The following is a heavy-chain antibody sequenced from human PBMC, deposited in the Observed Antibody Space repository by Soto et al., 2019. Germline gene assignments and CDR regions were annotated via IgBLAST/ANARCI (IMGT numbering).Heavy chain of an antibody. CDR2: MYYSGST. CDR3: ASAGSEYYFDS. CDR1: GGSINTGGYY. D-gene: IGHD1-26*01. Sequence: PSETLSLTCAVSGGSINTGGYYWSWIRQRPGEGLEWIGYMYYSGSTYYNPSLKSRVTISVDTSKNHFPLKLGSVTAADTAIYYCASAGSEYYFDSWGQGTLVTVSS. V-gene: IGHV4-31*11. J-gene: IGHJ4*02.